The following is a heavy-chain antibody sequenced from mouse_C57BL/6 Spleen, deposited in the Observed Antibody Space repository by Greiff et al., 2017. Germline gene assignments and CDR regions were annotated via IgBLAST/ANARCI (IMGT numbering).Heavy chain of an antibody. CDR1: GYAFSSSW. CDR2: IYPGDGDT. Sequence: VQLQQSGPELVKPGASVKISCKASGYAFSSSWMNWVKQRPGKGLEWIGRIYPGDGDTNYNGKFKGKATLTADKSSSPAYMQLSSLTSEDSAVYFCAREGDGDWYFDVWGTGTTVTVSS. V-gene: IGHV1-82*01. J-gene: IGHJ1*03. CDR3: AREGDGDWYFDV. D-gene: IGHD3-3*01.